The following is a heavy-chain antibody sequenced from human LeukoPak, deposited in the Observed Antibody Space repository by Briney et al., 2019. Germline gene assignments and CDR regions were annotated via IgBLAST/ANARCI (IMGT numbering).Heavy chain of an antibody. J-gene: IGHJ3*02. CDR2: ISYDGSNK. CDR1: GFTFSSYG. CDR3: ASAYYYDSSGRRSSGGDAFDI. V-gene: IGHV3-30*03. Sequence: PGGSLRLSCAASGFTFSSYGMHWVRQAPGKGLEWVAVISYDGSNKYYADSIKGRFTISRENSKNTLHLQMNSLRAEDTAVYYCASAYYYDSSGRRSSGGDAFDIWGQGTMVTVSS. D-gene: IGHD3-22*01.